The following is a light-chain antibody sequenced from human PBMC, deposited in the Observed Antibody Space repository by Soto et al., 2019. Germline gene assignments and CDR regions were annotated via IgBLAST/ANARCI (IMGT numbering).Light chain of an antibody. CDR1: QSISSY. J-gene: IGKJ4*01. Sequence: DIQMTQSPSSLSESAGDRVTITCRASQSISSYLNWYQQKPGKAPDLLIYSAYTLQSGVQSRFSGSGSETEFSLTIRALQPEDFATYYCQQLSRYPLTFGGGTKVDIK. CDR3: QQLSRYPLT. CDR2: SAY. V-gene: IGKV1-9*01.